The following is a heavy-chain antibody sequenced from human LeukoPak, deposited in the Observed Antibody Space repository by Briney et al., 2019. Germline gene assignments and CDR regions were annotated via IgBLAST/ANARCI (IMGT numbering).Heavy chain of an antibody. CDR3: AREGVTTTAFDY. V-gene: IGHV4-4*07. CDR1: GGSISSYY. Sequence: SETLSLTCTVSGGSISSYYCSWIRQPAGKGLEWIGRIYTSGSTNYNPSLKSRVTMSVDTSKNQFSLKLSSVTAADTAVYYCAREGVTTTAFDYWGQGTLVTVSS. CDR2: IYTSGST. D-gene: IGHD4-17*01. J-gene: IGHJ4*02.